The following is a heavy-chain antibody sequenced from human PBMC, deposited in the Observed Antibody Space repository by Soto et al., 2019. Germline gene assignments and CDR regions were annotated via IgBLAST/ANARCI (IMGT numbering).Heavy chain of an antibody. CDR2: ISWNSGSI. Sequence: SLRLSCAASGFTFDDYAMHWVRQAPGKGLEWVSGISWNSGSIGYADSVKGRFTISRDNAKNSLYLQMNSLRAEDTALYYCAKGERYSSGWQGFDYWGQGTLVTVSS. CDR1: GFTFDDYA. J-gene: IGHJ4*02. CDR3: AKGERYSSGWQGFDY. D-gene: IGHD6-19*01. V-gene: IGHV3-9*01.